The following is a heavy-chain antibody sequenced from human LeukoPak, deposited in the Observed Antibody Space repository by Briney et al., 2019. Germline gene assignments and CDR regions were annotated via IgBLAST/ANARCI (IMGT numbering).Heavy chain of an antibody. CDR2: IYYSGST. J-gene: IGHJ6*02. Sequence: PSETLSLTCTVSGGSISSYYWSWIRQPPGKGLEWIGYIYYSGSTNYNPSLESRVTISVDTSKNQFSLKLSSVTAADTAVYYCARSHCSSTSCYDPYYYYGMDVWGQGTTVTVSS. V-gene: IGHV4-59*01. CDR3: ARSHCSSTSCYDPYYYYGMDV. D-gene: IGHD2-2*01. CDR1: GGSISSYY.